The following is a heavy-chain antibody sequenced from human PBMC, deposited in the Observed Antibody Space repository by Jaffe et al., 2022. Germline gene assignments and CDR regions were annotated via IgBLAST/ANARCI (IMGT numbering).Heavy chain of an antibody. CDR1: GFTFSSYE. J-gene: IGHJ4*02. Sequence: EVQLVESGGGLVQPGGSLRLSCAASGFTFSSYEMNWVRQAPGKGLEWVSFISASGGVIHYADAVKGRFTISRDNANNSLFLQMNSLRAADTALYYCAGPLRVISIFNWGTDYWGRGTLVAVSS. D-gene: IGHD7-27*01. CDR2: ISASGGVI. CDR3: AGPLRVISIFNWGTDY. V-gene: IGHV3-48*03.